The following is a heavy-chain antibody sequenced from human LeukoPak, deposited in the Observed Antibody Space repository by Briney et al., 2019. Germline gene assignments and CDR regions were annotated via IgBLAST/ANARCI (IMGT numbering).Heavy chain of an antibody. Sequence: AASVKVSCKASRYTFSNYDINWVRQATGQGLEWMGWMSPNSGNTGYAQKFQGRVTMTEDTSTDTAYMELSSLRSEDTAVYYCATGVGGEGYYFDYWGQGTLVTVSS. CDR2: MSPNSGNT. CDR1: RYTFSNYD. CDR3: ATGVGGEGYYFDY. V-gene: IGHV1-8*01. D-gene: IGHD6-19*01. J-gene: IGHJ4*02.